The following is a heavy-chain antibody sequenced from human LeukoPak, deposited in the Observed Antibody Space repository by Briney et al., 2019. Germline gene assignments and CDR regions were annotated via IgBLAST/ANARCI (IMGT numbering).Heavy chain of an antibody. V-gene: IGHV3-21*04. Sequence: GGSLRLSCAASGFTFSSYSMNWVRQAPGKGLEWVSSISSSSAYIYYADSVKGRFTISRDNAKNSLYLQVSSLRAEDTAVYYCARSSTTDANHYYYYYMDVWGRGTTVTVSS. J-gene: IGHJ6*03. D-gene: IGHD2-2*01. CDR1: GFTFSSYS. CDR2: ISSSSAYI. CDR3: ARSSTTDANHYYYYYMDV.